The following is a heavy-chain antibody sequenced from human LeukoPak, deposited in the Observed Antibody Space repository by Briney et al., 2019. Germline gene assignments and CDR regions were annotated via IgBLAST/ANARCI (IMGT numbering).Heavy chain of an antibody. CDR3: ARSMHYYESSGPDY. J-gene: IGHJ4*02. Sequence: ASVKVSCKASGYTFISYGIDWVRQAPGQGLEWMGWISGYSGSTAYAQKFQGRVTMTTATSTSTAYMELKRLRSDDTAVYYCARSMHYYESSGPDYWGQGTLVTVSS. D-gene: IGHD3-22*01. CDR1: GYTFISYG. CDR2: ISGYSGST. V-gene: IGHV1-18*01.